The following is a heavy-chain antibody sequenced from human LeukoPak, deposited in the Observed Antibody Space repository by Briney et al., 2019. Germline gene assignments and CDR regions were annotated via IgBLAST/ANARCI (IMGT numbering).Heavy chain of an antibody. CDR1: GYTFSTYG. V-gene: IGHV1-18*01. CDR3: ARASYSSGWYGTPGWFDP. D-gene: IGHD6-19*01. Sequence: GASVKVSCKASGYTFSTYGITWVRQAPGQGLEWMGWISASNVNTNYAQNLQGRVTMTTDTSTSTAYMELRSLRSDDTAVYYCARASYSSGWYGTPGWFDPWGQGTLVTVSS. CDR2: ISASNVNT. J-gene: IGHJ5*02.